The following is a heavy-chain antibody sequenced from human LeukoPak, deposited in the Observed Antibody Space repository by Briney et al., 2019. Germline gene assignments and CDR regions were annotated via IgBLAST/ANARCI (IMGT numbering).Heavy chain of an antibody. Sequence: PGGSLRLSCAASGFTFSGHGMHWVRQTPGKGLEWVAVIWYDGSNKYYADSVKGRFTISRDNSKNTLYLQMNSLRAEDTAVYYCARDRSGWYFDYWGQGTLVTVSS. J-gene: IGHJ4*02. CDR3: ARDRSGWYFDY. CDR1: GFTFSGHG. D-gene: IGHD6-19*01. V-gene: IGHV3-33*01. CDR2: IWYDGSNK.